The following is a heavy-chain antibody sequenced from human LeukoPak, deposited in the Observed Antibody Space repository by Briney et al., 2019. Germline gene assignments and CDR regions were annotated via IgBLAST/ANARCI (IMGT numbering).Heavy chain of an antibody. CDR2: ISWDGGST. D-gene: IGHD6-6*01. V-gene: IGHV3-43*01. J-gene: IGHJ6*03. Sequence: PGGSLRLSCAASGSTFDDYTMHWVRQAPGKGLEWVSLISWDGGSTYYADSVKGRFTISRDNSKNSLYLQMNSLRTEDTALYYCAKDKSSWRGYYYYYMDVWGKGTTVTVSS. CDR1: GSTFDDYT. CDR3: AKDKSSWRGYYYYYMDV.